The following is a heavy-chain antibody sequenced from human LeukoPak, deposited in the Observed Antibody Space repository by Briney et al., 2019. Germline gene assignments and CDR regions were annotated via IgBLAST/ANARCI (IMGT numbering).Heavy chain of an antibody. CDR1: GGSISSSSYY. V-gene: IGHV4-39*07. D-gene: IGHD2-15*01. J-gene: IGHJ6*03. Sequence: SETLSLTCTVSGGSISSSSYYWGWIRQPPGKGLEWIGSIYYSGSTYYNPSLKSRVTISVDTSKNQFSLKLSSVTAADTAVYYCARVGLGYCSGGSCYWMGWYYYYYYMDVWGKGTTVTVSS. CDR2: IYYSGST. CDR3: ARVGLGYCSGGSCYWMGWYYYYYYMDV.